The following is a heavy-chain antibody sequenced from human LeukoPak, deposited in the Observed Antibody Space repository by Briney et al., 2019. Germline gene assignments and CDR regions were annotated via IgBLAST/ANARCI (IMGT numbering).Heavy chain of an antibody. CDR2: MNPNSGNT. Sequence: ASVKVSCKASGYTFTSYDNNWVRQATGQGLEWMGWMNPNSGNTGYAQKFQGRVTMTRNTSISTAYMELSSLRSEDTAVYYCARVNRRYYDSSGYHALGYWGQGTLVTVSS. D-gene: IGHD3-22*01. V-gene: IGHV1-8*01. CDR1: GYTFTSYD. J-gene: IGHJ4*02. CDR3: ARVNRRYYDSSGYHALGY.